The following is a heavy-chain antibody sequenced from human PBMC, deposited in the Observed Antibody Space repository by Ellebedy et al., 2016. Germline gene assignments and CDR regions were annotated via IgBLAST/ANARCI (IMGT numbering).Heavy chain of an antibody. Sequence: SETLSLXXTVSGGSISSYYWSWIRQPPGKGLEWIGYIYYSGSTNYNPSLKSRVTISVDTSKNQFSLKLSSVTAADTAVYYCARDRSRGGSTGWFNPWGQGTLVTVSS. CDR3: ARDRSRGGSTGWFNP. V-gene: IGHV4-59*13. D-gene: IGHD2-15*01. J-gene: IGHJ5*02. CDR2: IYYSGST. CDR1: GGSISSYY.